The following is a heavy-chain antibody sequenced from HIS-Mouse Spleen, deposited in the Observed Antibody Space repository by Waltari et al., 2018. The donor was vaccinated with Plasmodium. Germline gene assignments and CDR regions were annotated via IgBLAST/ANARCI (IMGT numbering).Heavy chain of an antibody. CDR3: ARGSAGDAFDI. Sequence: QVQLVPSGAEVKKPGASVTVSCKVSGSTFTSYGISWVRQSPGQGLEWMGWSSPYNGNTNFAQKLQGRVTMTTDTSTSTAYMELRSLRSDDTAVYYCARGSAGDAFDIWGQGTMVTVSS. D-gene: IGHD6-19*01. J-gene: IGHJ3*02. V-gene: IGHV1-18*01. CDR2: SSPYNGNT. CDR1: GSTFTSYG.